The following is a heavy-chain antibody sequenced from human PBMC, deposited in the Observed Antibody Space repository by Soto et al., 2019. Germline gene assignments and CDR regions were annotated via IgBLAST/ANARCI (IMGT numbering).Heavy chain of an antibody. D-gene: IGHD1-26*01. Sequence: NPSETLSLTCTVSGGSISSGGYYWSWIRQHPGKGLEWIGYIYYSGSTYYNPSLKSRVTISVDTSKNQFSLKLSSVTAADTAVYYCARDLTGRGATVDYWGQGTLVTVSS. CDR1: GGSISSGGYY. V-gene: IGHV4-31*03. CDR2: IYYSGST. J-gene: IGHJ4*02. CDR3: ARDLTGRGATVDY.